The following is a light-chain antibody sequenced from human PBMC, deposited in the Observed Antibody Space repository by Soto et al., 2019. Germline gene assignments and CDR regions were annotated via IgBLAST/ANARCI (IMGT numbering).Light chain of an antibody. Sequence: TQSPATLSASVGDRVTITCRASQSVSMWLAWFQQKPGKAPRLLIYGASDLESGVPSRFSGSGSGTEFTLTISSLQPEDAATYYCQQYNTYLTWTFGQGTKVEIK. CDR1: QSVSMW. J-gene: IGKJ1*01. V-gene: IGKV1-5*01. CDR3: QQYNTYLTWT. CDR2: GAS.